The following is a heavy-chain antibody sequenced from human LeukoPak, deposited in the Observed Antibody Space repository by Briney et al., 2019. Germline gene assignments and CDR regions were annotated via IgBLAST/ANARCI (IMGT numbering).Heavy chain of an antibody. CDR3: AKSGLSRFDY. D-gene: IGHD4/OR15-4a*01. J-gene: IGHJ4*02. Sequence: GGSLILSCAASGFTFNNAWMSWVRQAPGKGLEWVSVIYSGGSTYYADSVKGRFTISRDNSKNTLYLQMNSLRAEDTAVYYCAKSGLSRFDYWGQGTLVTVSS. CDR1: GFTFNNAW. CDR2: IYSGGST. V-gene: IGHV3-53*01.